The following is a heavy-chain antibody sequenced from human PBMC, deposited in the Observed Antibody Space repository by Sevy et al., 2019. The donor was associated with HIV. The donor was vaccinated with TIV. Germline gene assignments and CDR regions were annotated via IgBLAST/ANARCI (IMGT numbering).Heavy chain of an antibody. CDR2: ISYDGSNK. V-gene: IGHV3-30*04. CDR1: GFTFSSYA. Sequence: GRSLRLSCAASGFTFSSYAMHWVRQAPGKGLEWVAVISYDGSNKYYADSVKGRFTISRDNSKNTLYLQMNSLRAEDXAVYYCAKAPQPGYSSSWYRYYYDSSGSSLYGMDVWGQGTTVTVSS. J-gene: IGHJ6*02. CDR3: AKAPQPGYSSSWYRYYYDSSGSSLYGMDV. D-gene: IGHD3-22*01.